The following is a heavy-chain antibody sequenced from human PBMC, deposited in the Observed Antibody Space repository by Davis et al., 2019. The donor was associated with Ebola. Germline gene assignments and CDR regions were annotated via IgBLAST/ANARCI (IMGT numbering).Heavy chain of an antibody. Sequence: GESLKISCAASGFTFSGSAMHWVRQASGKGLEWVGRIRSKANSYATAYAASVKGRFTISRDDSKNTAYLQMNSLKTEDTAVYYCASGGNIPFEYWGQGILVSVSS. CDR1: GFTFSGSA. D-gene: IGHD4-23*01. CDR3: ASGGNIPFEY. J-gene: IGHJ4*02. CDR2: IRSKANSYAT. V-gene: IGHV3-73*01.